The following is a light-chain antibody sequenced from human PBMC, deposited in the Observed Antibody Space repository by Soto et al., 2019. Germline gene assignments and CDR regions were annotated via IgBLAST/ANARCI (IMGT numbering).Light chain of an antibody. CDR1: SSNIGSNY. J-gene: IGLJ1*01. CDR3: AAWDDSLSGPHYV. V-gene: IGLV1-47*01. CDR2: RNN. Sequence: QSALTQPPSASGTPGQRVTISCSGSSSNIGSNYVYWYQQLPGTAPKLLIYRNNQRPSGVPDRFSGSKSGTSASLAISGLRSGDGADYYSAAWDDSLSGPHYVFGTGTKVTAL.